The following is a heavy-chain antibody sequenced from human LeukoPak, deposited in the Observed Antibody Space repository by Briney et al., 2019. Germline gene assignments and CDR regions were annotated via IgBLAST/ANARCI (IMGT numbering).Heavy chain of an antibody. D-gene: IGHD2-15*01. CDR2: IWYDGSNK. CDR3: ARAHSVKRIYYYYGMDL. V-gene: IGHV3-33*01. Sequence: GGSLRLSCAASGFTFSSYGMHWVRQAPGRGLEWVAVIWYDGSNKYYGDSRFTISRDSSKSTVYLQMNSLRAEDTAVYYCARAHSVKRIYYYYGMDLWGQGTTVTVSS. J-gene: IGHJ6*02. CDR1: GFTFSSYG.